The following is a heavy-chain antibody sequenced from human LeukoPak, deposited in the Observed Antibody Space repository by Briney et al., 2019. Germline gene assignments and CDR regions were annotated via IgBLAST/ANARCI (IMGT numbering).Heavy chain of an antibody. J-gene: IGHJ4*02. CDR2: IKQDGNER. D-gene: IGHD6-13*01. V-gene: IGHV3-7*01. Sequence: GGSLRLSCATSEFTFSSHWMTWVRQAPGKGLEWVANIKQDGNERYYVESVKGRFTISRDNAQNSLYLQMNNLRAEDTAVYYCARGGSSWYVRELDYWGQGTLVTVSS. CDR1: EFTFSSHW. CDR3: ARGGSSWYVRELDY.